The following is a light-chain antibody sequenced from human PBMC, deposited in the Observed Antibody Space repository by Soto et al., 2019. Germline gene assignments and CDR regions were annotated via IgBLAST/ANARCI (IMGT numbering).Light chain of an antibody. CDR1: QTVCVS. J-gene: IGKJ1*01. Sequence: EILLTQSPAPLSASPGERATLSCRASQTVCVSLAWYQHKPGQAPRLIIYEASNRAAGIPARFSGSGSGTDFTLTRTSREPEDFAFYYCHQRQRWPRTFGQGTQVE. CDR3: HQRQRWPRT. CDR2: EAS. V-gene: IGKV3-11*01.